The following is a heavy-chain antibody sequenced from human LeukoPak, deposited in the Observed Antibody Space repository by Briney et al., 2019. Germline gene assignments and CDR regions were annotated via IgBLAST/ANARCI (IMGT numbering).Heavy chain of an antibody. V-gene: IGHV4-38-2*01. CDR1: GYSISSGYY. Sequence: RSSETLSLTCAVSGYSISSGYYWGWIRQPPGKGLEWIGSMSHNRGTYYNPSLKSRVTISMDTSKNQFSLRLSPVTAADTAVYYCASYYASGVSAYNYYGMDVWGKGTTVTVSS. CDR3: ASYYASGVSAYNYYGMDV. D-gene: IGHD3-10*01. CDR2: MSHNRGT. J-gene: IGHJ6*04.